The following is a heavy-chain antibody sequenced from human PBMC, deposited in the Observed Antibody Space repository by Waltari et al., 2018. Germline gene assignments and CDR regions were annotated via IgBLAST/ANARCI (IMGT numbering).Heavy chain of an antibody. J-gene: IGHJ5*02. V-gene: IGHV3-15*01. CDR2: IKRSSDGGAA. CDR3: ITDPANAYVRWFDP. D-gene: IGHD2-2*01. Sequence: EVQLVESGGGLVKPGGSLRLSCAASGFNFFDTWMTWVRQAPGKGGEGVGRIKRSSDGGAAEYAAPVNGRFIISRDDSSSTLYLQMNSLKSEDTAVYYCITDPANAYVRWFDPWGQGTLVTVSS. CDR1: GFNFFDTW.